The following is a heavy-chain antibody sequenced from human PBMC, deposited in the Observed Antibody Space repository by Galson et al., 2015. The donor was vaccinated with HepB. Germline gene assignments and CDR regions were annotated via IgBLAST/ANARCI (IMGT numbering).Heavy chain of an antibody. CDR3: ARVGDSDTYCGGDCYHRLDY. Sequence: SLRLSCAASGFTFSSYSMNWVRQAPGKGLEWVSSISSSSSYIYYADSVKGRFTISRDNAKNSLYLQMNSLRAEDTAVYYCARVGDSDTYCGGDCYHRLDYWGQGTLVTVSS. V-gene: IGHV3-21*01. CDR2: ISSSSSYI. CDR1: GFTFSSYS. J-gene: IGHJ4*02. D-gene: IGHD2-21*02.